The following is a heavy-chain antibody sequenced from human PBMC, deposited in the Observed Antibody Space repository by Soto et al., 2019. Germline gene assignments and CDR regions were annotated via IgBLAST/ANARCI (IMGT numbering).Heavy chain of an antibody. J-gene: IGHJ6*02. D-gene: IGHD3-10*01. CDR3: ARDRRITMVRGVIIRGVMDV. V-gene: IGHV3-33*01. CDR2: IWYDGSNK. Sequence: QVQLVESGGGVVQPGRSLRLSCAASGFTFSSYGMHWVRQAPGKGLEWVAVIWYDGSNKYYADSVKGRFTISRDNSKNTLYLQMNSLRAEDTAVYYCARDRRITMVRGVIIRGVMDVWGQGTTVTVSS. CDR1: GFTFSSYG.